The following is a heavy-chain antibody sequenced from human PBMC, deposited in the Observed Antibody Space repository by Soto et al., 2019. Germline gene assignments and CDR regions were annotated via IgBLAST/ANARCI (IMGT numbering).Heavy chain of an antibody. CDR1: GFSLSTSGVG. Sequence: QITLKESTPTLVKPTQTLTLTCTFSGFSLSTSGVGVGWIRQPPGKALEWLALIYWDDDRRYSPSLKSRLTIAKDTSKSQVVLRRTNIDPVDTTTYYCPPRPWTGTKDYCDYWGQGPLVTVSS. CDR3: PPRPWTGTKDYCDY. V-gene: IGHV2-5*02. J-gene: IGHJ4*02. CDR2: IYWDDDR. D-gene: IGHD1-1*01.